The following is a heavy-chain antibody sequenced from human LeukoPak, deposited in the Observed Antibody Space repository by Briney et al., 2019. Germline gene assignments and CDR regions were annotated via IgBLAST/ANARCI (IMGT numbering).Heavy chain of an antibody. Sequence: GGSLRLSCAASGFTFRSYRMNWVRQAPGEGLEWVASIKQGESERYYVDPVNGRFTISRDNAKNSLYLQMNSLRAEDTAVYYCARGDNSAFDIWGQGTMVTVSS. CDR1: GFTFRSYR. CDR2: IKQGESER. CDR3: ARGDNSAFDI. J-gene: IGHJ3*02. D-gene: IGHD3-22*01. V-gene: IGHV3-7*04.